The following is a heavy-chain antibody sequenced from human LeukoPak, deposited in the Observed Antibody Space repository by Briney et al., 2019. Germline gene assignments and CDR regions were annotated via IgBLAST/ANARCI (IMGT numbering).Heavy chain of an antibody. CDR1: GFTFSSYG. Sequence: GGSLRLSCAASGFTFSSYGMHWVRQAPGKGLEWVAVIWYDGSNKYYADSVKGRFTISRDNSKNTLYLQMNSLRAEDTAVYYCARDGHYDSSGCRFTDYWGQGTLVTVSS. CDR2: IWYDGSNK. CDR3: ARDGHYDSSGCRFTDY. J-gene: IGHJ4*02. D-gene: IGHD3-22*01. V-gene: IGHV3-33*01.